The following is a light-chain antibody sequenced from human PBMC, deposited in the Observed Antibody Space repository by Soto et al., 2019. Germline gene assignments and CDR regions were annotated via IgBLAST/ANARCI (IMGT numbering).Light chain of an antibody. V-gene: IGKV1-39*01. CDR2: AAS. CDR1: QTISSY. CDR3: QQSYSTPRT. J-gene: IGKJ1*01. Sequence: DIQMTQSPSSLPASVGDRVTITCRASQTISSYLNWYQQKPGKAPKLLIYAASTLQSGVPSRFSGSGSGTDFTLTISCLQPEDFVTYYCQQSYSTPRTFGQGTKVEIK.